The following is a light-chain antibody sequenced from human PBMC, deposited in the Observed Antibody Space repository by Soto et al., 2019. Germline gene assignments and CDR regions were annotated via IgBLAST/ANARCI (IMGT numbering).Light chain of an antibody. CDR3: GTWDSSLSAVV. V-gene: IGLV2-14*01. Sequence: QSALTQPASVSGSPGQSITISCTGSRSDIGGYNYVSWYQQHPGKAPKLMIYEVSNRPSGISNRFSGSKSGNTASLTISGLQAEDEADYYCGTWDSSLSAVVFGGGTKLTVL. J-gene: IGLJ2*01. CDR1: RSDIGGYNY. CDR2: EVS.